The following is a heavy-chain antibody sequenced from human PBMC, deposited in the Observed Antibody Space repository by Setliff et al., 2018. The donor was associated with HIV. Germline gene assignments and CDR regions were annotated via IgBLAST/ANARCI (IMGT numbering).Heavy chain of an antibody. CDR1: GGTFSSYA. Sequence: SVKVSCKASGGTFSSYAISWVRQAPGQGLEWMGGIILLFGTPNYAQKFQGRVTITADESTSTAYMELSSLRSEDTAVYYCARDLYYYDSSGYYPGNYYGTDVWGQGTTVTVSS. V-gene: IGHV1-69*13. J-gene: IGHJ6*02. CDR3: ARDLYYYDSSGYYPGNYYGTDV. D-gene: IGHD3-22*01. CDR2: IILLFGTP.